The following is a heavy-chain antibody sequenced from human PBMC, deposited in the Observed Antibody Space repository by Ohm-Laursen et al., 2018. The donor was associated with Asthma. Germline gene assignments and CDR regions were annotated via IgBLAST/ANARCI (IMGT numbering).Heavy chain of an antibody. J-gene: IGHJ6*02. CDR2: IGTAGDP. D-gene: IGHD6-13*01. V-gene: IGHV3-13*05. CDR3: ARGGIPGIAAAGRVNYYYYGMDV. CDR1: GFTFSSYD. Sequence: SLRLSCAAPGFTFSSYDMHWVRQATGNGLEWVSAIGTAGDPYYPGSVKGRFTISRENAKNSLYLQMNSLRAGDTAVYYCARGGIPGIAAAGRVNYYYYGMDVWGQGTTVTVSS.